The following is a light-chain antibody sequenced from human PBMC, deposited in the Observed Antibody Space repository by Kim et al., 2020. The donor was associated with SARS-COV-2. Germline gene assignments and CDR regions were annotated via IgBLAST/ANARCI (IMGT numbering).Light chain of an antibody. V-gene: IGKV1-39*01. Sequence: DIQMTQSPSSLAASVGDRVNIACRASQSIGTYLNWYQQKPGKAPKLLIYAASSFQSGVPSRFIGSGSGTDFTLTISSPQPEDFATYYWQQSHTTPLLSFGGGTKVDI. CDR1: QSIGTY. J-gene: IGKJ4*01. CDR3: QQSHTTPLLS. CDR2: AAS.